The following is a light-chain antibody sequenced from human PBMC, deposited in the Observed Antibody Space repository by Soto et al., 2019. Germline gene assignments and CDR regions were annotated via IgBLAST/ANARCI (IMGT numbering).Light chain of an antibody. V-gene: IGKV1-5*01. Sequence: DIQMTQSPFTLSASVGDRFTITYRASQTISSWLAWYQQTPGKAPQILIYDASNLESGVPSRFSGSGSGTEFTLTISSLQHEDFAVYYCQQYENYWTFGQGTKVDIK. CDR3: QQYENYWT. J-gene: IGKJ1*01. CDR2: DAS. CDR1: QTISSW.